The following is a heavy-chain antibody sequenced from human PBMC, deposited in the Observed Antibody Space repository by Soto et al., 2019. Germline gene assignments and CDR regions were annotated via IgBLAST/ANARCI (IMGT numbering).Heavy chain of an antibody. CDR1: GFTFSSYA. J-gene: IGHJ6*02. V-gene: IGHV3-23*01. CDR2: ISGSGGST. D-gene: IGHD3-10*01. CDR3: AKGGLLLWFGGPRGYYYYGMDV. Sequence: PGGSLRLSCAASGFTFSSYAMSWVRQAPGKGLEWVSAISGSGGSTYYADSVKGRFTISRDNSKNTLYLQMNSLRAEDTAVYYCAKGGLLLWFGGPRGYYYYGMDVWGQGTTVTV.